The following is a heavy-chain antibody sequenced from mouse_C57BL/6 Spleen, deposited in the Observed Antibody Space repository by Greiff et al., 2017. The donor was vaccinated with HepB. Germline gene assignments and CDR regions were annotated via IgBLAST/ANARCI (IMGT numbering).Heavy chain of an antibody. CDR1: GFSFNTYA. D-gene: IGHD1-1*01. CDR2: IRSKSNNYAT. Sequence: EVKLMESGGGLVQPKGSLKLSCAASGFSFNTYAMNWVRQAPGKGLEWVARIRSKSNNYATYYADSVKDRFTISRDDSESMLYLQMNNLKTEDTAMYYCVSAYGSSYAAWFAYWGQGTLVTVSA. V-gene: IGHV10-1*01. CDR3: VSAYGSSYAAWFAY. J-gene: IGHJ3*01.